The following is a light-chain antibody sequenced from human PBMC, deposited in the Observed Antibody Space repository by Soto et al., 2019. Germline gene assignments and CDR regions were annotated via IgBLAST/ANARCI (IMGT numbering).Light chain of an antibody. CDR3: SYYTSATIL. CDR2: EVS. CDR1: NNDVGGYNY. J-gene: IGLJ1*01. Sequence: QSALTQPASVSGSPGQSITISCTGTNNDVGGYNYVSWYQQHPGKAPKVIIYEVSNRPSGVSNRFSGSKSGNTASLTISGLQAEDEADYYCSYYTSATILFGPGTKVTVL. V-gene: IGLV2-14*01.